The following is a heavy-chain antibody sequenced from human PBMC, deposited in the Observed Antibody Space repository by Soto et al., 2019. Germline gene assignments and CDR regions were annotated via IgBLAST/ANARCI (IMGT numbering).Heavy chain of an antibody. V-gene: IGHV3-48*02. J-gene: IGHJ5*02. D-gene: IGHD1-20*01. CDR1: GFTFSSYS. Sequence: EVQLVESGGGLVQPGGSLRLSCAASGFTFSSYSMNWVRQAPGKGLEWVSYISSSSSTIYYADSVKGRFTISRDNAKTSLYLQMNSLRDEDTAVYYCAREAGYNWNLEHWFDPWGQCTLVTVSS. CDR2: ISSSSSTI. CDR3: AREAGYNWNLEHWFDP.